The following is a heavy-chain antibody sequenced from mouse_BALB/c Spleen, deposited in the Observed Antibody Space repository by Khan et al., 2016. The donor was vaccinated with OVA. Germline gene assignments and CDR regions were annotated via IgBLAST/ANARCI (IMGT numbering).Heavy chain of an antibody. CDR1: GYTFTSYT. CDR3: AREGAYYRSDGWFAY. Sequence: QVQLQQSGAELARPGASVKMSCKASGYTFTSYTMHWVKQRPGQGLEWIGYINPSSGYTNYNQKFKDKATLTEDKSSSTAYMQLSSPTSEDSAVYYCAREGAYYRSDGWFAYWGQGTLVTVSA. D-gene: IGHD2-14*01. J-gene: IGHJ3*01. CDR2: INPSSGYT. V-gene: IGHV1-4*01.